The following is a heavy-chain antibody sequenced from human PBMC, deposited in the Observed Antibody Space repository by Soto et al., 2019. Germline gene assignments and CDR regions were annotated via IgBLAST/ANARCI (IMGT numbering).Heavy chain of an antibody. V-gene: IGHV3-15*07. J-gene: IGHJ3*02. CDR3: TTALRFLEWLFGPHDAFDI. CDR2: IKSKTDGGTT. D-gene: IGHD3-3*01. CDR1: GFTFSNAW. Sequence: GGSLRLSCAASGFTFSNAWMNWVRQAPGKGLEWVDRIKSKTDGGTTDYAAPVKGRFTISRDDSKNTLYLQMNSLKTEDTAVSYCTTALRFLEWLFGPHDAFDIWGQGTMVTVSS.